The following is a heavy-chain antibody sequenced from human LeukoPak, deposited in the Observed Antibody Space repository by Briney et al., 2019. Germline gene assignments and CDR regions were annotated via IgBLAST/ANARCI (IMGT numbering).Heavy chain of an antibody. J-gene: IGHJ4*02. Sequence: GRSLRLSCAASGFTFSSYAMSWVRQAPGKGLEWVSAISGSGGSTYYADSVKGRFTISRDNSKNTLYLQMNSLRAEDTAVYYCAKDSFVVPAASYSDYWGQGTLVTVSS. CDR1: GFTFSSYA. CDR3: AKDSFVVPAASYSDY. CDR2: ISGSGGST. V-gene: IGHV3-23*01. D-gene: IGHD2-2*01.